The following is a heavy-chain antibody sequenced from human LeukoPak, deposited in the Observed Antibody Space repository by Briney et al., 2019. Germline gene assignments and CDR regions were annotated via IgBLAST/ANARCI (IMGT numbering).Heavy chain of an antibody. J-gene: IGHJ3*02. CDR3: AKDPRDISTGNYDEFDI. V-gene: IGHV1-46*01. Sequence: ASVKVSCKASGYTLTSYYMHWVRKAPGRGLEWLGIINPSLHIPIYAQTFQGRVTMITDMSTSTFYMELSNLVSEDTAVYYCAKDPRDISTGNYDEFDIWGQGTMVTVSS. CDR1: GYTLTSYY. CDR2: INPSLHIP. D-gene: IGHD3-9*01.